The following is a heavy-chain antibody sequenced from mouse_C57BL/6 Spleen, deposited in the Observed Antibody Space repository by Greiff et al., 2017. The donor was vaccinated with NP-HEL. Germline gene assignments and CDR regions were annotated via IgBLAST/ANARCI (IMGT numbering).Heavy chain of an antibody. Sequence: VQLQQSGAELVRPGASVKLSCKASGYTFTDYYINWVKQRPGQGLEWIARIYPGSGNTYYNEKFKGKATLTAEKSSSTAYMQLSSLTSEDSAVYFCARHGYYAMDYWGQGTSVTVSS. J-gene: IGHJ4*01. V-gene: IGHV1-76*01. CDR2: IYPGSGNT. CDR1: GYTFTDYY. CDR3: ARHGYYAMDY.